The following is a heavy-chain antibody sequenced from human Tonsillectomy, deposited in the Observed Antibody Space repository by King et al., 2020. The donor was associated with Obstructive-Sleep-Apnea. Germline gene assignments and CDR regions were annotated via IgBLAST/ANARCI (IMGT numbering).Heavy chain of an antibody. J-gene: IGHJ6*02. CDR2: INPNSGGT. Sequence: QLVQSGAEVKKPGASVKGSCKASGYTFTGYYMHWVRQAPGQGLEWMGWINPNSGGTNYAQKFQGWGTMTRDTSISTAYIELSRLRSDDTAVYYCARGALPATYYIMDVWGQGTTVTVSS. CDR1: GYTFTGYY. D-gene: IGHD2-15*01. CDR3: ARGALPATYYIMDV. V-gene: IGHV1-2*04.